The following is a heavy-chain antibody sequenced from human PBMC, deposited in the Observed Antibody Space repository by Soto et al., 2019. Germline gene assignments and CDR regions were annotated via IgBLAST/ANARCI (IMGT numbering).Heavy chain of an antibody. J-gene: IGHJ4*02. Sequence: QVLLVESGGGVVQPGRSLKLSCAASGFSFSNYGMQWVRQAPGKGLEWVALISFDRSNKNYPDFYADSVKGRFTISRDNSKNTLYLLMNSLRTEDTALYYCAAGYSFGDYWGQGILVTVSS. CDR3: AAGYSFGDY. V-gene: IGHV3-30*03. CDR2: ISFDRSNK. CDR1: GFSFSNYG. D-gene: IGHD5-18*01.